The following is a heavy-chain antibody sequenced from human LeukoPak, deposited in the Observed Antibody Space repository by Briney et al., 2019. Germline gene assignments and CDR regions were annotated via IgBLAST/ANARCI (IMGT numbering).Heavy chain of an antibody. V-gene: IGHV1-18*01. CDR1: GYTFTNYA. J-gene: IGHJ4*02. CDR3: AREAGSGSWYPFDY. Sequence: GASVKVSCKASGYTFTNYAITWVRQAPGQGLEWMGWISAYDGSTNYAQKFQGRVTMTTDPSTSTAYMELRGLRSDDTAVYYCAREAGSGSWYPFDYWGQGTLVTVSS. D-gene: IGHD6-13*01. CDR2: ISAYDGST.